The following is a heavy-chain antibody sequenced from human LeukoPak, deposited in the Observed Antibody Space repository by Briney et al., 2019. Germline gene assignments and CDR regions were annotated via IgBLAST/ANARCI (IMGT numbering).Heavy chain of an antibody. J-gene: IGHJ3*02. CDR3: AKGMTLNWNDDAFDI. CDR2: MSYDGRNQ. CDR1: EFTFSSYG. V-gene: IGHV3-30*18. D-gene: IGHD1-1*01. Sequence: PGTSLRLSCAASEFTFSSYGMHWVRQAPGKGLEWVAFMSYDGRNQHYADSVKGRFTISRDNSKNTLYLQMNSLRAEDTAVYHCAKGMTLNWNDDAFDIWGQGTKVTVSS.